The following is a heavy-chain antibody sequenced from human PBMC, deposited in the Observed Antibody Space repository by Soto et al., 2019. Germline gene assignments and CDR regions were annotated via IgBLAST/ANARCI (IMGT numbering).Heavy chain of an antibody. CDR3: AHSRCGGDCLQSYSSHYYYGMDV. D-gene: IGHD2-21*02. V-gene: IGHV2-5*02. CDR2: IYWDDDT. CDR1: GFSLSTGGVG. Sequence: QITLKESGPSLVKPTQTLTLTCTFSGFSLSTGGVGVGWIRQPPGKALEWLALIYWDDDTRYSPSLRSRLTVTKDTSKNXVXLXMXXMDPVDTATYYCAHSRCGGDCLQSYSSHYYYGMDVWGQGTTVTVSS. J-gene: IGHJ6*02.